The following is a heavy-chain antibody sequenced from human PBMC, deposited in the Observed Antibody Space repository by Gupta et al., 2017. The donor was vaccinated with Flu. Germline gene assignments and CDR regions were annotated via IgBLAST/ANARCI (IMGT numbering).Heavy chain of an antibody. J-gene: IGHJ3*02. CDR2: LSGGGGST. V-gene: IGHV3-23*01. CDR3: AKSRESLPPGDGFDI. Sequence: EVQLLESGGGLVQPGGSLSLSCAATGFTSTTYGMNWVRQAPGKGLEWVSALSGGGGSTWFADSVKGRFTISRDNSKNILYLQMNSLRAEDTAVYYCAKSRESLPPGDGFDIWGQGTMVSVSS. D-gene: IGHD2-21*01. CDR1: GFTSTTYG.